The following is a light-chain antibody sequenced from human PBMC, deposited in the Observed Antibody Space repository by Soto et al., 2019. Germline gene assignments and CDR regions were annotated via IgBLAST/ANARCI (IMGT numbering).Light chain of an antibody. CDR1: SSDVGGYNY. Sequence: QSALTQPASVSGSPGQSITISCTGTSSDVGGYNYVSWYQQHPGNAPKLMIYEVSNWPSGVSNRFSGSKSGNTASLTISGLQAEDEADYYCSSYTSSSTRVFGGGTKLTVL. J-gene: IGLJ2*01. CDR3: SSYTSSSTRV. CDR2: EVS. V-gene: IGLV2-14*01.